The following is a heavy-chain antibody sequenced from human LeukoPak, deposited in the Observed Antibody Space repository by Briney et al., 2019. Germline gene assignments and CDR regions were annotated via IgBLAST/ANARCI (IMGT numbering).Heavy chain of an antibody. V-gene: IGHV3-30*18. CDR1: GFTFSTYD. Sequence: PGRSLRLSCAASGFTFSTYDMHWVRQAPGKGLEWVAIISYDGSNKYYADSVKGRFTISRDNSKNTLYLQMNRLRAEDTALYYCAKDREGSGYYFDYWGQGTLVTVSS. CDR3: AKDREGSGYYFDY. CDR2: ISYDGSNK. J-gene: IGHJ4*02. D-gene: IGHD3-22*01.